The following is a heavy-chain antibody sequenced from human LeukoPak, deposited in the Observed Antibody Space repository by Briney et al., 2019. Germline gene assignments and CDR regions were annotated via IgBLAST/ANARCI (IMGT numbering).Heavy chain of an antibody. V-gene: IGHV1-2*02. D-gene: IGHD2-2*01. CDR2: INPNSGGT. CDR1: GYTFTGYY. Sequence: ASVKVSCKASGYTFTGYYIHWVRQAPGQGLEWMGWINPNSGGTNYAQKFQGRVTMTRDTSISTAYMEVSRLRSDDTAVYYCARGSSSTSYYYYYYYYMDVWGKGTTVTVSS. CDR3: ARGSSSTSYYYYYYYYMDV. J-gene: IGHJ6*03.